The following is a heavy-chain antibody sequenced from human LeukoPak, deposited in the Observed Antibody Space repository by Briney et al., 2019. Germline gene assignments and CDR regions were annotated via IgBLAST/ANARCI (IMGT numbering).Heavy chain of an antibody. D-gene: IGHD3-22*01. CDR1: GFTFSSYA. Sequence: GRSLRLSCAASGFTFSSYAMHWVRQAPGKGLEWVAVISYDGSNKYYADSVKGRFTISRDNSKNTLYLQMNSLIAEDTAVYYCARVRARFAPLGYDSSGYSRGAFDIWGQGTMVTVSS. CDR3: ARVRARFAPLGYDSSGYSRGAFDI. CDR2: ISYDGSNK. V-gene: IGHV3-30*04. J-gene: IGHJ3*02.